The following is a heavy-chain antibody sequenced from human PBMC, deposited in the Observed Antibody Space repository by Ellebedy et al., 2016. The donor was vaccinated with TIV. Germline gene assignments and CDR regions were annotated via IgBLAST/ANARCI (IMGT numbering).Heavy chain of an antibody. D-gene: IGHD6-19*01. CDR3: ASRDSSGWYYFDY. CDR1: GGSFSGYY. V-gene: IGHV4-34*01. Sequence: SETLSLXXAVYGGSFSGYYWSWIRQPPGKGLEWIGEINHSGSTNYNPSLKSRVIISVDTSKNQFSLKLSSVTAADTAVYYCASRDSSGWYYFDYWGQGTLVTVSS. CDR2: INHSGST. J-gene: IGHJ4*02.